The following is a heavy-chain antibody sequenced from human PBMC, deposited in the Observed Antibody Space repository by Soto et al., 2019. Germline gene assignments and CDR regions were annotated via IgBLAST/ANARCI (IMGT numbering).Heavy chain of an antibody. D-gene: IGHD3-10*01. Sequence: QVQLQQWGAGLLKPSETLSLTCAVYGGSFSAYYWSWIRQPPGKGLEWIGEINHSGSTNYNPSLKSRVTISVDTSKNQFSLNLSSVTAADTAVYYWARGGFMVRGVTAGWGRGTLVTVSS. J-gene: IGHJ4*02. CDR2: INHSGST. CDR3: ARGGFMVRGVTAG. CDR1: GGSFSAYY. V-gene: IGHV4-34*01.